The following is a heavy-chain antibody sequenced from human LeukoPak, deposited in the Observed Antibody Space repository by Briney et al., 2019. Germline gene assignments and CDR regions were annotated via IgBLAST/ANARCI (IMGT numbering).Heavy chain of an antibody. CDR3: VRGGPSTWS. Sequence: GGSLRLSCAASGFTFSSYWMHWVRQAPGKGPVWVSRINDDGSDTTYADSVEGRFTISRDDAKNMLFLQMNSLRAEDTAVYYCVRGGPSTWSWGQGTLVTVSS. J-gene: IGHJ5*02. D-gene: IGHD2-15*01. CDR1: GFTFSSYW. V-gene: IGHV3-74*01. CDR2: INDDGSDT.